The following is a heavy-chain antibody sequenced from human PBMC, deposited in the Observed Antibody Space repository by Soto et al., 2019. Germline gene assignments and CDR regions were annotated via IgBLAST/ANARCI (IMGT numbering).Heavy chain of an antibody. CDR2: ISYDGSNK. J-gene: IGHJ6*02. D-gene: IGHD3-3*01. Sequence: GGSLRLSCAASGFTFSSYAMHWVRQAPGKGLEWVAVISYDGSNKYYADSVKGRFTISRDNSKNTLYLQMNSLRAEDTAVYYCARGVYDFWSGYYTFYYYGMDVWGQGTTVTVSS. CDR1: GFTFSSYA. CDR3: ARGVYDFWSGYYTFYYYGMDV. V-gene: IGHV3-30-3*01.